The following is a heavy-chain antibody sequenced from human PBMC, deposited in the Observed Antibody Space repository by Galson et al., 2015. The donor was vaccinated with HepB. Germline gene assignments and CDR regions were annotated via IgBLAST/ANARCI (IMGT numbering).Heavy chain of an antibody. CDR1: GGSISSYY. CDR2: IYYSGST. CDR3: ASLITVAGTRDY. Sequence: SETLSLTCTVSGGSISSYYWSWIRQPPGEGLEWIGYIYYSGSTNYNPSLKSRVTISVDTSKNQFSLKLSSVTAADTAVYYCASLITVAGTRDYWGQGTLVTVSS. V-gene: IGHV4-59*01. J-gene: IGHJ4*02. D-gene: IGHD6-19*01.